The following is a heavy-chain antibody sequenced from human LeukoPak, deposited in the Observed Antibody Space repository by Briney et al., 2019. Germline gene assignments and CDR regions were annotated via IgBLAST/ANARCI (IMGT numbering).Heavy chain of an antibody. V-gene: IGHV3-30-3*01. D-gene: IGHD1-26*01. CDR3: ASLLD. CDR1: GFTFSSYA. CDR2: ISYDGSDK. J-gene: IGHJ4*02. Sequence: GGSLRLSCAASGFTFSSYAMSWVRQAPGKGLEWVAVISYDGSDKYYADSVKGRFTISRDNSKNTLYLQMNSLRAEDTAVYYCASLLDWGQGTLVTVSS.